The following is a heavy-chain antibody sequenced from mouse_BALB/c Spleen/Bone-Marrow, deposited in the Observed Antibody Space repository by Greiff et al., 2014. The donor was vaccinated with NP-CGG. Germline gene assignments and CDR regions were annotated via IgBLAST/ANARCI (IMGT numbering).Heavy chain of an antibody. V-gene: IGHV1-15*01. CDR2: IDPETGGT. CDR1: GYKFTDYE. Sequence: VKLMESGAELVRPGASVTLSCKASGYKFTDYEMHWVKQTPVHGLEWIGSIDPETGGTAYNQNFKGKATLTADRSSTTAYMELRGLTSEDSAVYYCTREGIYFGYDVPMDYWGQGTSVTVSS. D-gene: IGHD2-2*01. J-gene: IGHJ4*01. CDR3: TREGIYFGYDVPMDY.